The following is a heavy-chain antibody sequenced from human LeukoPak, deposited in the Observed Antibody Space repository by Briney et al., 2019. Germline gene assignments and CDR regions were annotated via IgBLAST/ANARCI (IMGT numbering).Heavy chain of an antibody. D-gene: IGHD7-27*01. V-gene: IGHV1-8*01. CDR1: GYTFTSYD. Sequence: ASVKVSCKASGYTFTSYDFNWVRQATGQRPEWMGWMSPNSGDTGYAQKFQDRVTMTRNTSISTAYMELSSLRSDNTAVYYCARGPPNWGYDYWGPGTLVTVSS. CDR2: MSPNSGDT. CDR3: ARGPPNWGYDY. J-gene: IGHJ4*02.